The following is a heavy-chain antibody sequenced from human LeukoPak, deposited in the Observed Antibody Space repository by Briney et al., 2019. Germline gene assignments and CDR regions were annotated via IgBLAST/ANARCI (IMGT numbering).Heavy chain of an antibody. CDR1: GYTFTGYY. V-gene: IGHV1-2*02. CDR3: ARVNYYDSSGYYSPHDAFDI. Sequence: ASVKVSCKASGYTFTGYYMHWVRQAPGQGLEWMGWINPNSGGTNYAQKFQGRVTMTRDTSISTAYMELSRLRSDDTAVYYCARVNYYDSSGYYSPHDAFDIWGQGTVVTVSS. D-gene: IGHD3-22*01. CDR2: INPNSGGT. J-gene: IGHJ3*02.